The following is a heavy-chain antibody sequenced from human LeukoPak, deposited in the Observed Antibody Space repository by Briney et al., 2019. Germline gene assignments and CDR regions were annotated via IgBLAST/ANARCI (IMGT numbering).Heavy chain of an antibody. V-gene: IGHV3-30*02. J-gene: IGHJ4*02. Sequence: PGGSLRLSCAASGFTFSSYGMHWVRQAPGKGLEWVAFIRYDGSNKYYADSVKGRFTISRDNSKNTLYLQMNSLRAEDTAVYYCAKDRSVLRFLEWLSYFDYWGQGTLVTVSS. CDR1: GFTFSSYG. CDR2: IRYDGSNK. D-gene: IGHD3-3*01. CDR3: AKDRSVLRFLEWLSYFDY.